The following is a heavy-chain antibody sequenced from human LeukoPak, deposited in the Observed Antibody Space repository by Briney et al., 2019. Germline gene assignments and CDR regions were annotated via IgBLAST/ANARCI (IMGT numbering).Heavy chain of an antibody. Sequence: PSETLSLTCTVSGGSISDYYWNWIRQPPGKGLEWIGYIYYSGSTTYNPSLKSRVTMSVDTAKNQFSLELRSVTAADTAVYYCARGDFCSKSNCYLRPMDVWGKGTTVTVSS. V-gene: IGHV4-59*13. CDR2: IYYSGST. CDR1: GGSISDYY. J-gene: IGHJ6*03. CDR3: ARGDFCSKSNCYLRPMDV. D-gene: IGHD3-3*01.